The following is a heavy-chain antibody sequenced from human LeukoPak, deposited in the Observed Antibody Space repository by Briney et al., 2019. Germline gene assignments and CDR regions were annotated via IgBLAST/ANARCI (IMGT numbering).Heavy chain of an antibody. CDR2: IKEDGSEK. Sequence: GGSLRLSCAASGFTFSSYWMTWIRQAPGKGLEWLANIKEDGSEKKYEDSVKGRFTIPGDNAENSLFLQMNSLRAEDTAVYYCARRGRDYVWGSGDYWGQGTLVTVSS. CDR3: ARRGRDYVWGSGDY. D-gene: IGHD3-16*01. CDR1: GFTFSSYW. V-gene: IGHV3-7*03. J-gene: IGHJ4*02.